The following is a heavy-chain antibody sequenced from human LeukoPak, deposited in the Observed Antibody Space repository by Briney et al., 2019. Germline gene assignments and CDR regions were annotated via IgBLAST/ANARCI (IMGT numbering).Heavy chain of an antibody. CDR1: GFTFSDSA. CDR2: IRYDGSNK. D-gene: IGHD5-18*01. V-gene: IGHV3-30*02. Sequence: GGSLRLSCAAAGFTFSDSAMSWVRQAPGKGLEWVAFIRYDGSNKYYADSVKGRFTISRDNSKNTLYLQMNSLRAEDTAVYYCAKDKMGAMVTCFDYWGQGTLVTVSS. CDR3: AKDKMGAMVTCFDY. J-gene: IGHJ4*02.